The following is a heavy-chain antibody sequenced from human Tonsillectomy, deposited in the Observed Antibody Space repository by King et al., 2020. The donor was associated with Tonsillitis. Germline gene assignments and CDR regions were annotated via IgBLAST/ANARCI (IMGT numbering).Heavy chain of an antibody. J-gene: IGHJ3*02. CDR1: GGSISSYY. D-gene: IGHD1-20*01. CDR3: ARGRNWNDVYNAFDI. CDR2: FHYSGST. Sequence: VQLQESGPGLVKPSETLSLTCTVSGGSISSYYWSWIRQPPGKGLEWIGHFHYSGSTKYNPSLKSRVTISVDTSKNQFSLKLSSVSAADTAVYYCARGRNWNDVYNAFDIWGQGTMVTVSS. V-gene: IGHV4-59*01.